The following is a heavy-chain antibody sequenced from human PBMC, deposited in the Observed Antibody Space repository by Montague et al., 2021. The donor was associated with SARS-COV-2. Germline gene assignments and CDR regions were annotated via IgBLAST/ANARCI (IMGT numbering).Heavy chain of an antibody. CDR1: RGSFSNYY. CDR3: ARGRPVQGSFRHFDSISSGALDI. J-gene: IGHJ3*02. CDR2: INQGGAP. D-gene: IGHD3-9*01. Sequence: SETLSLACAVSRGSFSNYYWTWIRQSPGKGLEWIGEINQGGAPNYTPPLKSRVTISLDTSKKQISLKLNSVTVADTAVFFCARGRPVQGSFRHFDSISSGALDIWAQGSLVIVPS. V-gene: IGHV4-34*01.